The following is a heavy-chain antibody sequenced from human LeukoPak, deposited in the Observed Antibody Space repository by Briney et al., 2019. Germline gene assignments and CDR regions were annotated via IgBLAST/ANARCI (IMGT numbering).Heavy chain of an antibody. CDR3: ARGAVLRFLEWLLPFDY. CDR1: GYTFTSYY. J-gene: IGHJ4*02. V-gene: IGHV1-46*01. CDR2: INPSGGST. Sequence: GASVKVSCKASGYTFTSYYMHWVRQAPGQGLEWMGIINPSGGSTSYAQKFQGRVTMTRDTSTSTVYMELSSLRSEDTAVYYCARGAVLRFLEWLLPFDYWGQGTLVTVFS. D-gene: IGHD3-3*01.